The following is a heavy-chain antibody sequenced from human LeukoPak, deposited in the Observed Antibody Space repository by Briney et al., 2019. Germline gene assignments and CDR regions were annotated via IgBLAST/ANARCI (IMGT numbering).Heavy chain of an antibody. CDR1: GGSISSYY. V-gene: IGHV4-59*01. J-gene: IGHJ4*02. D-gene: IGHD3-22*01. CDR3: ARISIYYDSSGYSDADYFDY. Sequence: SETLSLTCTVSGGSISSYYWSWIRQPPGKGLEWIGYVYYSGSTNYNPSLKSRVTISVDTSKNQFSLKLSSVTAADTALYYCARISIYYDSSGYSDADYFDYWGQGTLVTVSS. CDR2: VYYSGST.